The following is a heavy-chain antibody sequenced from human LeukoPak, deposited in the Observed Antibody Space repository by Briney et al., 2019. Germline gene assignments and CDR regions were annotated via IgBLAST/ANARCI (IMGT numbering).Heavy chain of an antibody. CDR2: IYYSGST. D-gene: IGHD5-18*01. CDR3: ARDRDTAYDY. V-gene: IGHV4-59*01. J-gene: IGHJ4*02. CDR1: GGSISSYY. Sequence: ETLSLTCTVSGGSISSYYWSWIRQPPGKGLEWIGYIYYSGSTNYNPSLKSRVTISVDTSKNQFSLKLSSVTAADTAVYYCARDRDTAYDYWGQGTLVTVSS.